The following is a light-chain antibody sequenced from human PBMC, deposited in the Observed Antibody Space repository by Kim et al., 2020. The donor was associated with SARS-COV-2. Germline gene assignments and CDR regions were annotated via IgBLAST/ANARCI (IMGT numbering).Light chain of an antibody. J-gene: IGKJ1*01. CDR2: GAS. CDR3: QQYDKWPPWT. V-gene: IGKV3-15*01. Sequence: SLGDSATLSCRPSQGVTNNLAWYQLKPGQPPRLLIYGASTRATGIPGRFSGGGSGTQFTLTISSLQSEDLGVYYCQQYDKWPPWTFGQGTKVDIK. CDR1: QGVTNN.